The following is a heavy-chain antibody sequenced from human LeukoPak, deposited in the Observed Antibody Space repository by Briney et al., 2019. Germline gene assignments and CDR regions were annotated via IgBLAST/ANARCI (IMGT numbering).Heavy chain of an antibody. CDR1: GFTFGDYA. V-gene: IGHV3-20*04. CDR2: INWHGGST. J-gene: IGHJ4*02. Sequence: GGSLRLSCTASGFTFGDYAMSWFRQAPGKGLEWVSGINWHGGSTGYADSVKGRFTISRDNAKNSLYLQMNSLRDDDTALYYCARDGVGAASWGQGTLVTVSS. CDR3: ARDGVGAAS. D-gene: IGHD1-26*01.